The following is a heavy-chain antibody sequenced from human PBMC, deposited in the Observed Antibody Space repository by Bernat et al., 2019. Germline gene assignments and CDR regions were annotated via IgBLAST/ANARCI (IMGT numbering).Heavy chain of an antibody. Sequence: EVQLVESGGGLVQPGRSLRLSCAASGFTFDDYAMHWVRQTPGKGLEWVSGISWNSPNIGYADFVKGRFTISRDNAKNSLHLQMNSLRAEDTALYYCAKAHYGSGNNYYHYYGMDVWGQGTTVTVSS. CDR1: GFTFDDYA. D-gene: IGHD3-10*01. CDR2: ISWNSPNI. CDR3: AKAHYGSGNNYYHYYGMDV. V-gene: IGHV3-9*01. J-gene: IGHJ6*02.